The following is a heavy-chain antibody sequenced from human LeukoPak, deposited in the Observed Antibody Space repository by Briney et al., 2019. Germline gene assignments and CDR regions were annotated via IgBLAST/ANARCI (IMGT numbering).Heavy chain of an antibody. CDR1: GGSFSGYY. CDR3: ARGLLPPYYGSGLYRDYYYGMDV. Sequence: PSETLSLTCAVSGGSFSGYYWSWIRQPPGKGLEWIGEINHSGSTNYNPSLKSRVTISVDTSKNQFSLKLSSVTAADTAVYYCARGLLPPYYGSGLYRDYYYGMDVWGQGTTVTVSS. CDR2: INHSGST. D-gene: IGHD3-10*01. V-gene: IGHV4-34*01. J-gene: IGHJ6*02.